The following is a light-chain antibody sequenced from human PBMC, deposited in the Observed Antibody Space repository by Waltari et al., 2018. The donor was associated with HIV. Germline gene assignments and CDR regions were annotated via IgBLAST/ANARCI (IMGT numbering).Light chain of an antibody. V-gene: IGLV1-40*01. CDR2: GNN. CDR3: QSYDSSLSGSWV. J-gene: IGLJ3*02. Sequence: QSVLTQPPSVSGPPGQRVTFSCTASSSNIGAGSDVHWYQQLPGTAPKLLIYGNNKRPSGVPYRFSGSKSGTSASLAITGLQAEDEADYYCQSYDSSLSGSWVFGGGTKLTVL. CDR1: SSNIGAGSD.